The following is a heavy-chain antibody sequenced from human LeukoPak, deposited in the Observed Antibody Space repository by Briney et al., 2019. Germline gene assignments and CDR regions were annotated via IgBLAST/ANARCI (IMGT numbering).Heavy chain of an antibody. CDR2: IIPIFGTA. Sequence: ASVKVSCKASGGTFSSYAISWVRQAPGQGLEWMGGIIPIFGTANYAQKFQGRVTITTDESTSTAYMELSSLRSEDTAVYYCARGHCSSTSCYTWDWFDPWGQGTLVTVSS. V-gene: IGHV1-69*05. CDR3: ARGHCSSTSCYTWDWFDP. D-gene: IGHD2-2*02. CDR1: GGTFSSYA. J-gene: IGHJ5*02.